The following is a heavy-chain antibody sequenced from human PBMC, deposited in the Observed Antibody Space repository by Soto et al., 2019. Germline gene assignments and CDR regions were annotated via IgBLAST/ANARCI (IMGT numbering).Heavy chain of an antibody. D-gene: IGHD3-16*01. V-gene: IGHV3-23*01. Sequence: GVSLRLSCAASGFTFSSYAMSWVRQAPGKGLEWVSAISGSGGSTYYADSVKGRFTISRDNSKNTLYLQMNSLRAEDTAVYYCAGEGLRFSYYYYGMDVWGQGTTVTVSS. CDR3: AGEGLRFSYYYYGMDV. CDR2: ISGSGGST. J-gene: IGHJ6*02. CDR1: GFTFSSYA.